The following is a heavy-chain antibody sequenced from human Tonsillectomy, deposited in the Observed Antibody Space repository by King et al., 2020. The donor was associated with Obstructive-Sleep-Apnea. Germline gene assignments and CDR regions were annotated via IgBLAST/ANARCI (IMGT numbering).Heavy chain of an antibody. D-gene: IGHD2-2*01. Sequence: VQLVESGGGLVQPGGSLRLSCAGSGFTFSSYAMSWVRQAPGKGLEWVSPISCSGGSTYYADSVKGRLNISRYNSKTTLYLQMNSLRVEDTAVYYCSKSPGPSTTSLDYWGQGTLVTVSS. CDR1: GFTFSSYA. CDR2: ISCSGGST. V-gene: IGHV3-23*04. CDR3: SKSPGPSTTSLDY. J-gene: IGHJ4*02.